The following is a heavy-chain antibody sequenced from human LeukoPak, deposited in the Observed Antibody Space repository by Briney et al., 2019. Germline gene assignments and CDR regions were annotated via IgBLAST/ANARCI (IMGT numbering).Heavy chain of an antibody. CDR2: IYSGGST. CDR1: GFTVSSNY. CDR3: AKSHPKRLELRYWLLDP. V-gene: IGHV3-53*01. D-gene: IGHD1-7*01. J-gene: IGHJ5*02. Sequence: PGGSLRLSCAASGFTVSSNYMSWVRQAPGKGLEWVSVIYSGGSTYYADSVKGRFTISRDNSKNLLYLQMNSLRVEDTAVYYCAKSHPKRLELRYWLLDPWGQGTQVTVSS.